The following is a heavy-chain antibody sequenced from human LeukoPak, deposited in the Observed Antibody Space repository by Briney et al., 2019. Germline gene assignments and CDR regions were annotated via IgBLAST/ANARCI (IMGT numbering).Heavy chain of an antibody. CDR1: GFTFSSYA. D-gene: IGHD5-24*01. CDR2: ISGSGGST. Sequence: PGGSLRLSCAASGFTFSSYAMSWVRQAPGKGLEWVSAISGSGGSTYYADSVKGRFTISRDNSKNTLYLQMNSLRAEDTAVYYCAKLTEYVEMATIYYFDYWGQGTLVTVSS. J-gene: IGHJ4*02. V-gene: IGHV3-23*01. CDR3: AKLTEYVEMATIYYFDY.